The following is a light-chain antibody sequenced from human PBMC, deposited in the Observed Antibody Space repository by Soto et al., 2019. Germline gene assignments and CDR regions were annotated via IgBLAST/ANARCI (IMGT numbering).Light chain of an antibody. CDR1: QSVSRK. CDR2: GAS. V-gene: IGKV3D-15*01. CDR3: QQYNNWPPIT. J-gene: IGKJ5*01. Sequence: EFVLTQSPGTLSLSPGERATLSCRASQSVSRKLAWYQQKPGQAPRLLIYGASTRATGIPARFSGSGSGTEFTLSISGLQSEDSAVYYCQQYNNWPPITFGQGTRLEIK.